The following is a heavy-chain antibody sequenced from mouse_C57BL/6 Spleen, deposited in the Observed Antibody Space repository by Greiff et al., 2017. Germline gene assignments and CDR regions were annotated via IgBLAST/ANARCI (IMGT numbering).Heavy chain of an antibody. CDR1: GFSLTSYG. Sequence: VKLMESGPGLVQPSQSLSITCTVSGFSLTSYGVHWVRQSPGKGLEWLGVIWRGGSTDYNAAFMSRLSITKDNSKSQVFFKMNSLQADDTAIYYCANLVYYGNFSFAYWGQGTLVTVSA. J-gene: IGHJ3*01. D-gene: IGHD2-1*01. V-gene: IGHV2-5*01. CDR3: ANLVYYGNFSFAY. CDR2: IWRGGST.